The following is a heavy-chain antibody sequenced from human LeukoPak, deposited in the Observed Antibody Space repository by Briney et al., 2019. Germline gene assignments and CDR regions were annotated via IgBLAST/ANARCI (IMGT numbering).Heavy chain of an antibody. J-gene: IGHJ6*02. V-gene: IGHV3-48*04. Sequence: GGSLRLSCAASGFTFSSYSMNWVRQAPGKGLEWVSYISSSSSTLYYADSVKGRFTISRDNAKNSLYLQMNSLRAEDTAVYYCASPLSLLDYYYGMDVWGQGTTVTVSS. CDR2: ISSSSSTL. CDR3: ASPLSLLDYYYGMDV. CDR1: GFTFSSYS.